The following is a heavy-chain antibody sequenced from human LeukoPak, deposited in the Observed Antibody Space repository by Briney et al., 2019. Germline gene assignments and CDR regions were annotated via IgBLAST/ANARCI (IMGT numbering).Heavy chain of an antibody. Sequence: GGSLRLSCAASGFTFSTCYMSWVRKAPGKGREWVANIKEAGSDPYYVDSVKGRFTISRDNAKNSLDLQMNSLRVDDTAVYYCVRDRRYSTFDYWGQGTLVIVSS. CDR3: VRDRRYSTFDY. V-gene: IGHV3-7*01. J-gene: IGHJ4*02. CDR1: GFTFSTCY. D-gene: IGHD2-15*01. CDR2: IKEAGSDP.